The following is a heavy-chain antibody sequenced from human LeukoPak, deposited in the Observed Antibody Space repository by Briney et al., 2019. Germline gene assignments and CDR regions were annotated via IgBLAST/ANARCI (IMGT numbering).Heavy chain of an antibody. D-gene: IGHD3-3*01. V-gene: IGHV3-11*04. Sequence: GGSLRLSCAVSGFTFSDYYMSWIRQAPGKGLEWVSYISSGSTIYYADSVKGRFTISRDNAKNSLYLQMNSLRAEDTAVYYCARGEHYDFWSALYWGQGTLVTVSS. CDR1: GFTFSDYY. J-gene: IGHJ4*02. CDR2: ISSGSTI. CDR3: ARGEHYDFWSALY.